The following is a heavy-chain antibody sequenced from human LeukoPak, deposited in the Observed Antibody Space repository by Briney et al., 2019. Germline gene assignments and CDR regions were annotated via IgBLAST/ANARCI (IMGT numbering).Heavy chain of an antibody. CDR1: GGSISSSNYY. V-gene: IGHV4-39*01. Sequence: SETLSLTCNVSGGSISSSNYYWGWIRQPPGQGLEWIGSIHYSGSTYYNPSLKSRVTISVDTSKNQFSVRLSSATAADTAVYYCARHWREAAAGWFDPWGQGTLVTVSS. D-gene: IGHD3-3*01. J-gene: IGHJ5*02. CDR3: ARHWREAAAGWFDP. CDR2: IHYSGST.